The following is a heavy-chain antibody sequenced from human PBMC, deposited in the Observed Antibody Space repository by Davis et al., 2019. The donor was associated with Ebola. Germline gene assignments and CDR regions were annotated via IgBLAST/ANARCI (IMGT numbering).Heavy chain of an antibody. V-gene: IGHV4-61*01. J-gene: IGHJ4*02. D-gene: IGHD5-12*01. Sequence: MPSETLSLTCTVSGGFVRSGSYYWNWIRQPPGKGLEWIGYIYYSGTTNYNPSLKSRVTISVDTSKNQFSLKLSSVTAADTAVYYCARHQLIVATIGYFDYWGQGTLVTVSS. CDR2: IYYSGTT. CDR1: GGFVRSGSYY. CDR3: ARHQLIVATIGYFDY.